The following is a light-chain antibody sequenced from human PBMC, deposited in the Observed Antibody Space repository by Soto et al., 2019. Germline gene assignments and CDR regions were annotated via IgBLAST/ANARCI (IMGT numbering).Light chain of an antibody. CDR2: GIP. CDR3: SSYAGSNNFV. CDR1: GIDVGYYDY. V-gene: IGLV2-8*01. J-gene: IGLJ1*01. Sequence: SAVSEPPSARGFPGESVTISFTGTGIDVGYYDYVSLYQHHPGKAPTLVIYGIPKRPSGGPDRVYDSKSGNTASLTVSGLRAEDEADYYCSSYAGSNNFVSGSGTKVTVL.